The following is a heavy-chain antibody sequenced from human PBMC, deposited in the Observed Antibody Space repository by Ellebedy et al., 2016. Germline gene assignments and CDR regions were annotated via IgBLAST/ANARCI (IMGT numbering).Heavy chain of an antibody. Sequence: GGSLRLSXAASGFTFADYAMHWVRQAPGKGLEWVSGISWNSGSIGYADSVKGRFTISRDNAKNSLYLQMNSLRAEDTALYYCAKGYCSSTSCYPDYWGQGTLVTVSS. CDR3: AKGYCSSTSCYPDY. J-gene: IGHJ4*02. CDR1: GFTFADYA. CDR2: ISWNSGSI. V-gene: IGHV3-9*01. D-gene: IGHD2-2*01.